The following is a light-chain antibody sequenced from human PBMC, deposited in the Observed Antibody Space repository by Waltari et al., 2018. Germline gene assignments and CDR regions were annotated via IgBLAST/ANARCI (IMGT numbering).Light chain of an antibody. CDR1: QSVSRF. Sequence: EIVLTQSPGTLSLSTGDRGTLPCRASQSVSRFLAWYQQKPGQAPRLLIYGASTRATGIPDRFSGSGSGTDFSLTISRLEPEDFAVYYCQKYDRLPATFGQGTKVEIK. CDR3: QKYDRLPAT. J-gene: IGKJ1*01. CDR2: GAS. V-gene: IGKV3-20*01.